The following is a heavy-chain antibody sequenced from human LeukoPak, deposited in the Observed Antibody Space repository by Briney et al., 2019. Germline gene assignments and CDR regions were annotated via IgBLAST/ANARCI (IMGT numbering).Heavy chain of an antibody. J-gene: IGHJ1*01. V-gene: IGHV1-2*06. CDR2: INPNSGGT. CDR3: ARRETEYFQH. D-gene: IGHD1-26*01. CDR1: GYTFTGYY. Sequence: GASVKVSCTASGYTFTGYYMHWARQAPGQGLEWMGRINPNSGGTNYAQKFQGRVTMTRDTSISTAYMELSRLRSDDTAVYYCARRETEYFQHWGQGTLVTVSS.